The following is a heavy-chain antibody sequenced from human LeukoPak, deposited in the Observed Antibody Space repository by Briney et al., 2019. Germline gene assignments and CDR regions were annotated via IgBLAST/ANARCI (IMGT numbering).Heavy chain of an antibody. V-gene: IGHV3-21*06. CDR3: AKGSQYNILTGFIVGAMDDFDH. CDR1: GFTLSSYS. D-gene: IGHD3-9*01. Sequence: GGSLRLSCAASGFTLSSYSMNWVRQAPGKGLEWVSSISSSSSYIYYADSVKGRVTISRDNSKNTLYLQMNSLRAEDTAVYYCAKGSQYNILTGFIVGAMDDFDHWGQGTLVTVSS. J-gene: IGHJ4*02. CDR2: ISSSSSYI.